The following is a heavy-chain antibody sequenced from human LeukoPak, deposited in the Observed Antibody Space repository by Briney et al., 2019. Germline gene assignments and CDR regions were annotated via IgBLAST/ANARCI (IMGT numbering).Heavy chain of an antibody. Sequence: ASETLSLTCTVSGGSISSYYWSWIRQPPGKGLEWIWYIYYSGSTNYNPSLKSRVTISVDTSKNQFSLKLSSVTAADTAVYYCASFLEYSYVYWGQGTLVTVSS. CDR3: ASFLEYSYVY. D-gene: IGHD5-18*01. V-gene: IGHV4-59*08. CDR2: IYYSGST. CDR1: GGSISSYY. J-gene: IGHJ4*02.